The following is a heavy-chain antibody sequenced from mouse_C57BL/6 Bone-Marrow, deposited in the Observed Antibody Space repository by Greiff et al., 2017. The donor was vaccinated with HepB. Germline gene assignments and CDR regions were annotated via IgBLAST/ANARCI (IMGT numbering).Heavy chain of an antibody. CDR1: GYTFTSYG. CDR2: IYPRSGNT. CDR3: ARSYYSNYEDYFDY. Sequence: QVQLQQSGAELARPGASVKLSCKASGYTFTSYGISWVKQRTGQGLEWIGEIYPRSGNTYYNEKFKGKATLTADKSSSTAYMELRSLTSEDSAVYFGARSYYSNYEDYFDYWGQGTTLTVSS. J-gene: IGHJ2*01. D-gene: IGHD2-5*01. V-gene: IGHV1-81*01.